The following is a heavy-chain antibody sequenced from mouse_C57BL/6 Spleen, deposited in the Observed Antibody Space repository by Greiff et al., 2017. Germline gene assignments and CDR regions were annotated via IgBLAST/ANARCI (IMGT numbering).Heavy chain of an antibody. CDR2: IYPGSGNT. CDR1: GYTFTDYY. J-gene: IGHJ3*01. V-gene: IGHV1-76*01. Sequence: QVHVKQSGAELVRPGASVKLSCKASGYTFTDYYINWVKQRPGQGLEWIARIYPGSGNTYYNEKFKGTATLTAEKSSSTAYMQLSSLTSEDSAVYFCARDDYDDWFAYWGQGTLVTVSA. CDR3: ARDDYDDWFAY. D-gene: IGHD2-4*01.